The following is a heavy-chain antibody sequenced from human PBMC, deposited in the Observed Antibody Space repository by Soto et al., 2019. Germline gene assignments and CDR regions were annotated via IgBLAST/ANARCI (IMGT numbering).Heavy chain of an antibody. Sequence: QVQLQQWGAGLLKPSETLSLTCAVYGGSFSGYYWNWIRQPPGKGLEWIGEINHSGSTNYNPSLKSRVTRSVDTSTNQFSLKLSSVTAADTAVYYCARGWGRIFDYWGQGTLVTVSS. J-gene: IGHJ4*02. CDR1: GGSFSGYY. V-gene: IGHV4-34*01. CDR3: ARGWGRIFDY. D-gene: IGHD7-27*01. CDR2: INHSGST.